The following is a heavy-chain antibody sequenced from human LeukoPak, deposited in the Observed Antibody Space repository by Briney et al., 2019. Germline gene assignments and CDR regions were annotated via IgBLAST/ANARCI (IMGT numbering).Heavy chain of an antibody. CDR3: ATYRQVLLPFES. V-gene: IGHV3-23*01. CDR2: IFPSGGEI. CDR1: GFTFSTFA. Sequence: GGSLRLSCAASGFTFSTFAMIWVRQPPGKGLEWVSSIFPSGGEIHYADSVRGRFTISRDNSKSTLSLQMNSLRAEDTAIYYCATYRQVLLPFESWGQGTLVTLSS. J-gene: IGHJ4*02. D-gene: IGHD2-8*02.